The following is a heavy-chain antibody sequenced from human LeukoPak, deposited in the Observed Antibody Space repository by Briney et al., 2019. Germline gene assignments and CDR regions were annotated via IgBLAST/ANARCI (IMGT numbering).Heavy chain of an antibody. CDR2: ISSNGGST. Sequence: SAGTLRLSCSASGFTFSSYAMHWVRQAPGKGLEYVSAISSNGGSTYYADSVKGRFTISRDNSKNTLYLQMSSLRAEDTAVYYCVKDLARPAATYYDFWSGPIGDYFDYWGQGTLVTVSS. D-gene: IGHD3-3*01. CDR3: VKDLARPAATYYDFWSGPIGDYFDY. V-gene: IGHV3-64D*09. J-gene: IGHJ4*02. CDR1: GFTFSSYA.